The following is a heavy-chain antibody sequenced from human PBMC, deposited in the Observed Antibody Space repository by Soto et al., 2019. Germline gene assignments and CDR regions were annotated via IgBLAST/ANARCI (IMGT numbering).Heavy chain of an antibody. CDR3: AKDEGLFLRNYFNYGIDV. D-gene: IGHD3-3*01. Sequence: PGGSLRLSCAASGFDFSDHGMHWVRQAPGEGLEWVTVISYDGTAKYYKESVKGRFTTSRDNSKKTLYLQIDSLRVEDTAVYYCAKDEGLFLRNYFNYGIDVWGLGTTVTVSS. V-gene: IGHV3-33*03. CDR1: GFDFSDHG. CDR2: ISYDGTAK. J-gene: IGHJ6*02.